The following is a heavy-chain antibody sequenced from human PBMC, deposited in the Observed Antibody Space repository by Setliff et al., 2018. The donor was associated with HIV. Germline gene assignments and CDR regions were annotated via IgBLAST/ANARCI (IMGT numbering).Heavy chain of an antibody. J-gene: IGHJ4*02. CDR2: INNDGSIT. CDR1: GFTLIDHW. CDR3: ARGRSVSVDTAMVRGLGGDY. V-gene: IGHV3-74*01. Sequence: PGGSLRLSCAASGFTLIDHWMHWVRQVPGKGLVWVSRINNDGSITNYADFVKGRFTMSRDSAKNTLYLQMNSLRAEDTAVYYCARGRSVSVDTAMVRGLGGDYWGQGTLVTVSS. D-gene: IGHD5-18*01.